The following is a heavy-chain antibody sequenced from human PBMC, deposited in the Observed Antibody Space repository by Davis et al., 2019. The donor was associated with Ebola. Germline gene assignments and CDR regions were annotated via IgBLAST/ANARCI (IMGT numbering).Heavy chain of an antibody. Sequence: PSETLSLTCTVSGGSISSYYWGWIRQPPGKGLEWIGSIYHSGSTYYNPSLKSRVTISVDTSKNQFSLKLSSVTAADTAVYYCARDPYGSGSPNWFDPWGQGTLVTVSS. CDR3: ARDPYGSGSPNWFDP. D-gene: IGHD3-10*01. V-gene: IGHV4-38-2*02. CDR1: GGSISSYY. CDR2: IYHSGST. J-gene: IGHJ5*02.